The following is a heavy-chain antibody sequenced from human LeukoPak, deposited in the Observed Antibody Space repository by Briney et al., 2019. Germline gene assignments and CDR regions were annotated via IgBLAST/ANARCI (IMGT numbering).Heavy chain of an antibody. CDR3: AKDQDDYGDYGGGDH. CDR2: IWYDGSNK. V-gene: IGHV3-30*02. J-gene: IGHJ4*02. Sequence: GGSLRLSCAASGFTFSSYGMHWVRQAPGKGLEWVAVIWYDGSNKYYADSVKGRFTISRDNSKNTLYLQMNSLRAEDTAVYYCAKDQDDYGDYGGGDHWGQGTLVTVSS. D-gene: IGHD4-17*01. CDR1: GFTFSSYG.